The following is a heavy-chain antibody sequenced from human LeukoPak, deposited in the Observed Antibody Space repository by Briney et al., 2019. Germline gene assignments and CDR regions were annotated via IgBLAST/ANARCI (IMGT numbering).Heavy chain of an antibody. CDR1: GFTFSNYN. Sequence: GGSLRLSCAASGFTFSNYNMNWVRQAPGKGLEWVSSISSGSTYIYYADSVKGRFTISRDNAKNSLYLQMNSLRAEDTAVYYCARGGSGSYYHLFYYYYYGMDVWGQGTTVTVSS. V-gene: IGHV3-21*01. J-gene: IGHJ6*02. CDR2: ISSGSTYI. CDR3: ARGGSGSYYHLFYYYYYGMDV. D-gene: IGHD1-26*01.